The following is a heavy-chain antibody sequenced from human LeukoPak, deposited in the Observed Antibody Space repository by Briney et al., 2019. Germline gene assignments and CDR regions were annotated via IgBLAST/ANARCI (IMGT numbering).Heavy chain of an antibody. J-gene: IGHJ4*02. V-gene: IGHV4-34*01. CDR1: GGSFSAYY. D-gene: IGHD3-22*01. CDR2: INHSGGT. CDR3: ARSDSSGYYYVGY. Sequence: SETLSLTCAVYGGSFSAYYWSWIRQPPGMGLEWIGEINHSGGTNHNPSLKSRVTISVDTSKNQFSLKLSSVTAADTAVYYCARSDSSGYYYVGYWGQGTLVTVSS.